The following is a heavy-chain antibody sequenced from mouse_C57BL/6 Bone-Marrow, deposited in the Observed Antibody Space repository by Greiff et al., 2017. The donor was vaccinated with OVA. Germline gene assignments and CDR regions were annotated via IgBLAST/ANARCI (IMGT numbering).Heavy chain of an antibody. Sequence: QVQLQQPGAELVKPGASVKLSCKASGYTFTSYWMQWVKQRPGHGLEWIGEIDPSDSYTNYNQKFKGKATLTVDTASSTAYMQISSLTSEDSAVYYCACYLFAYWGQGTLVTVSA. J-gene: IGHJ3*01. CDR3: ACYLFAY. CDR1: GYTFTSYW. CDR2: IDPSDSYT. V-gene: IGHV1-50*01.